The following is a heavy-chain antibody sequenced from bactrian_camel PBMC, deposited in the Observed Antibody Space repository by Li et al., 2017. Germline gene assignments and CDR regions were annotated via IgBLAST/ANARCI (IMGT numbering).Heavy chain of an antibody. CDR2: ISIVGTET. V-gene: IGHV3S6*01. J-gene: IGHJ6*01. D-gene: IGHD6*01. CDR3: AAVLGYGGSWCLGS. CDR1: GFTFSSGT. Sequence: QLVESGGGLVQPGGSLRLSCQVSGFTFSSGTLNWVRQASGKELEWVSGISIVGTETYYTDSVKGRFTISRDNAKKTLYLQMNSLKTEDTAVYYCAAVLGYGGSWCLGSWGQGTQVTVS.